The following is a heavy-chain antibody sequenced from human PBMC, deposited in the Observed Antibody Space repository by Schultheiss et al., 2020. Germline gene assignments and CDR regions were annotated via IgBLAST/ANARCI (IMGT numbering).Heavy chain of an antibody. CDR1: GFTFSNAW. Sequence: GGSLRLSCAASGFTFSNAWMSWVRQAPGKGLGWVGRIKRKTDGGTTDYAAPVKGRFTISRDDSKNTLYLQMNSLKTEDTAVYYCTPYYYGSSGYPDYWGGGALVSVAS. CDR2: IKRKTDGGTT. CDR3: TPYYYGSSGYPDY. D-gene: IGHD3-22*01. V-gene: IGHV3-15*01. J-gene: IGHJ4*01.